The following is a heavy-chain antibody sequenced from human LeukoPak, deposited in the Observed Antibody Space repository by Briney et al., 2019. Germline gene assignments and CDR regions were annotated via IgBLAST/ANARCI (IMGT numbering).Heavy chain of an antibody. CDR3: ARDISGSFDC. J-gene: IGHJ4*02. Sequence: GGSLRLSCAASGFTFSSYATSWVRQAPGKGLEWVSSISDSGGSTYYADSVKGRFTISRDNSKNTLYLQMNSLRAEDTAVYYCARDISGSFDCWGQGTLVTVSS. D-gene: IGHD1-26*01. CDR1: GFTFSSYA. CDR2: ISDSGGST. V-gene: IGHV3-23*01.